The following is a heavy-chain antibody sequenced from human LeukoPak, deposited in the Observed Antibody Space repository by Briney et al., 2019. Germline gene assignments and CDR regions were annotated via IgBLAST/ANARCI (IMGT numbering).Heavy chain of an antibody. CDR2: ISGGSGST. CDR1: GFTFSSYA. Sequence: GGSLRLSCAASGFTFSSYAMSWVRQAPGKGLAWVSTISGGSGSTYCADSVKGRFTISRDNAKNTLYVQMNSLRAEDTAVYYCARMGHDILVPSGMDVWGQGTTVAVSS. J-gene: IGHJ6*02. V-gene: IGHV3-23*01. D-gene: IGHD1-1*01. CDR3: ARMGHDILVPSGMDV.